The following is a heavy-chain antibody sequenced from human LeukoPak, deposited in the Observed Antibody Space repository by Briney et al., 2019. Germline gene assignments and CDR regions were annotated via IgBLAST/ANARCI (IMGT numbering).Heavy chain of an antibody. J-gene: IGHJ3*02. CDR1: GGSFSGYY. Sequence: SETLSLTCAVYGGSFSGYYWSWIRQPPGKGLEWIGEINHSGSTNYNPSLKSRVTISVDTSKNQFSLKLSSVTAADTAVYYCARGLGYCSSTSCYRYNWEYDAFDIWGQGTMVTVSS. CDR3: ARGLGYCSSTSCYRYNWEYDAFDI. V-gene: IGHV4-34*01. D-gene: IGHD2-2*01. CDR2: INHSGST.